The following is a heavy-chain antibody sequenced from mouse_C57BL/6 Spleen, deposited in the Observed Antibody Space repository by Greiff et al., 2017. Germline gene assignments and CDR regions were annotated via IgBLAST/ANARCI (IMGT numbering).Heavy chain of an antibody. Sequence: VQLVESGAELVRPGTSVKVSCKASGYAFTNYLIEWVKQRPGQGLEWIGVINPGSGGTNYNEKFKGKATLTADKSSSTAYMQLSSLTSEDSAVYFCARNSAAQAPMDYWGQGTSVTVSS. D-gene: IGHD3-2*02. CDR2: INPGSGGT. CDR3: ARNSAAQAPMDY. V-gene: IGHV1-54*01. J-gene: IGHJ4*01. CDR1: GYAFTNYL.